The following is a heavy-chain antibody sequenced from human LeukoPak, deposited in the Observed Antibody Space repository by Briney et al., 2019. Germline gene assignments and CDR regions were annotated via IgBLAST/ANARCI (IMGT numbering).Heavy chain of an antibody. CDR2: INSPSSYM. V-gene: IGHV3-21*01. D-gene: IGHD2-8*01. CDR3: ARGPYCTNGVCGPWDNPYYMVV. CDR1: GFTFSTYD. Sequence: GGSLRLSCAASGFTFSTYDMNWVRQALGKGLEWVPSINSPSSYMYYADSVVGRFTISRDNAKNSLYLQMESLRAADKAVYYCARGPYCTNGVCGPWDNPYYMVVWGKATTVTVSS. J-gene: IGHJ6*03.